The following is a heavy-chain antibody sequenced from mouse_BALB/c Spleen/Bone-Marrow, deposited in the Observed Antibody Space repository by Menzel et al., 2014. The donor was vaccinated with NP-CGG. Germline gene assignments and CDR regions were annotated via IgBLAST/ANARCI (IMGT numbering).Heavy chain of an antibody. D-gene: IGHD1-1*01. V-gene: IGHV1-37*01. CDR2: INPYNGDT. Sequence: VQLQQSEPELVKPGASVKISCKASGYSFTGYFMNWVKQSHGKSLEWIGRINPYNGDTFYNQKFKGKATLTVGKSSSTAHMELLSLTSEDSAVYYCGRGAYYYGSSYYFDYWGQGTTLTVSS. CDR1: GYSFTGYF. J-gene: IGHJ2*01. CDR3: GRGAYYYGSSYYFDY.